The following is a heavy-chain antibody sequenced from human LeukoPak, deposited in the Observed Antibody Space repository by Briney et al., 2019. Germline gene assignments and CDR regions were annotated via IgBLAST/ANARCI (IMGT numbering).Heavy chain of an antibody. V-gene: IGHV3-9*01. CDR2: ISWNSGSI. CDR1: GFTFDDYA. Sequence: GGSLRLSCAASGFTFDDYAMHWVRQAPGKGLEWVSGISWNSGSIGYADSVKGRFTISRDNAKNSLYLQMNSLRAEDTAVYYCAKARDYGSGSHQREFDPWGQGTLVTVSS. J-gene: IGHJ5*02. D-gene: IGHD3-10*01. CDR3: AKARDYGSGSHQREFDP.